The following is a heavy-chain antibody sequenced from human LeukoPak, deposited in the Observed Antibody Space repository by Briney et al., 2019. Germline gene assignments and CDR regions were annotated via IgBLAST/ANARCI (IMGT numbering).Heavy chain of an antibody. CDR3: ARDGYTNGGFDY. V-gene: IGHV3-21*01. D-gene: IGHD5-24*01. J-gene: IGHJ4*02. Sequence: GGSLRLSCAASGCTFSSYSMNWVRQAPGKGLEWVSSISSGSSYIYYADSVKGRFTISRDNAKNSLYLQMNSLRAEDTAVYYCARDGYTNGGFDYWGQGTLVTVSS. CDR2: ISSGSSYI. CDR1: GCTFSSYS.